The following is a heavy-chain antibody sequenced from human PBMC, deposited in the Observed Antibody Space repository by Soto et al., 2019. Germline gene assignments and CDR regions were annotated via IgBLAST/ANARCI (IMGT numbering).Heavy chain of an antibody. J-gene: IGHJ4*02. V-gene: IGHV4-59*01. Sequence: SETLSLTCTVSGDSISCSYCSWIRRPPGKGLEWLGYVYYSGTTDYNPSLKSRVTISLDTSKNQFSLRLNSVTAADTAVYYCARGAYGEYFDNWGQGTLVTVSS. CDR3: ARGAYGEYFDN. D-gene: IGHD4-17*01. CDR1: GDSISCSY. CDR2: VYYSGTT.